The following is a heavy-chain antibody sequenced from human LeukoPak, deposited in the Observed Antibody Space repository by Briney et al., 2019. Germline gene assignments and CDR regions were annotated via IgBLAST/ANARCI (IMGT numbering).Heavy chain of an antibody. J-gene: IGHJ5*02. CDR1: GFTFDDYA. CDR3: ARDGGYTSSWFDP. V-gene: IGHV3-7*01. Sequence: GRSLRLSCAASGFTFDDYAMHWVRQAPGKGLEWVANIKQDGSEKYYVDSVKGRFTISRDNAKNSLYLQMNSLRAEDTAVYYCARDGGYTSSWFDPWGQGTLVTVSS. CDR2: IKQDGSEK. D-gene: IGHD1-26*01.